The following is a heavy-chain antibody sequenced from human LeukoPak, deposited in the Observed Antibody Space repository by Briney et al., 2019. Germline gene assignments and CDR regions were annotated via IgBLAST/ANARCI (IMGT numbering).Heavy chain of an antibody. CDR1: GFTFSSYW. J-gene: IGHJ5*02. CDR2: TKQDGSEK. D-gene: IGHD3-22*01. CDR3: ARGTAYYDSSGYYYNWFDP. V-gene: IGHV3-7*04. Sequence: PGGSLRLSCAASGFTFSSYWMSWVRQAPGKGLEWVANTKQDGSEKYYVDSVKGRFTISRDNAKNSLYLQMNSLRAEDTAVYYCARGTAYYDSSGYYYNWFDPWGQGNLVTVSS.